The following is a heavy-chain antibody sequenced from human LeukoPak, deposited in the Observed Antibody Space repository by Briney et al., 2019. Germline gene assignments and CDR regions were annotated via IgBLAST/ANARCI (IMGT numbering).Heavy chain of an antibody. J-gene: IGHJ4*02. V-gene: IGHV1-46*01. CDR1: GYTFTSYY. CDR2: INPSGGST. CDR3: ARDTSSSWYFDY. Sequence: ASVKVSCKASGYTFTSYYMHWVRQAPGQGLEWMGIINPSGGSTSYAQEFQGRVTMTRDMSTSTVYMELSSLRSEDTAVYYCARDTSSSWYFDYWGQGTLVTVSS. D-gene: IGHD6-13*01.